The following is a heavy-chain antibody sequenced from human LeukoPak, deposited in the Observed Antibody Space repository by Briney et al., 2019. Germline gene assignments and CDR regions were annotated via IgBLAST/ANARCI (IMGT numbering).Heavy chain of an antibody. CDR1: GFTFSSYS. V-gene: IGHV3-21*01. CDR2: ISSSSSYI. CDR3: AKDTTMVRGAGGFDY. D-gene: IGHD3-10*01. Sequence: GGSLRLSCAASGFTFSSYSMNWVRQAPGKGLEWVSSISSSSSYICYADSVKGRFTISRDNSKNTLYLQMNSLRAEDTAVYYCAKDTTMVRGAGGFDYWGQGTLVTVSS. J-gene: IGHJ4*02.